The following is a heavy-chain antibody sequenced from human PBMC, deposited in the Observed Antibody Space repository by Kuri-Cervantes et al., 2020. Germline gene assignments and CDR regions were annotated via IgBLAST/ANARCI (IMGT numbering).Heavy chain of an antibody. Sequence: SVKVSCKASGYTFTYRYLHWVRQAPGQALEWMGGIIPIFGTVNYAQKFQGRVTITTDESTSTAYMELSSLRSEDTAVYYCALGSGSYSFDYWGQGTLVTVSS. V-gene: IGHV1-69*05. D-gene: IGHD1-26*01. CDR1: GYTFTYRY. CDR3: ALGSGSYSFDY. CDR2: IIPIFGTV. J-gene: IGHJ4*02.